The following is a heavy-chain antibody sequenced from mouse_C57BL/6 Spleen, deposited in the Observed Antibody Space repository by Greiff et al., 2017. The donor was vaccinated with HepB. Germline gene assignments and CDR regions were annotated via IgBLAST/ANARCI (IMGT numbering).Heavy chain of an antibody. CDR3: ARGGGPQATSWFAY. D-gene: IGHD3-2*02. CDR1: GYTFTSYW. J-gene: IGHJ3*01. V-gene: IGHV1-64*01. Sequence: VQLQQPGAELVKPGASVKLSCKASGYTFTSYWMHWVKQRPGQGLEWIGMIHPKSGSTNYNEKFKSKATLTVDKSSSTAYMQLSSLTSEDSAVYYCARGGGPQATSWFAYWGQGTLVTVSA. CDR2: IHPKSGST.